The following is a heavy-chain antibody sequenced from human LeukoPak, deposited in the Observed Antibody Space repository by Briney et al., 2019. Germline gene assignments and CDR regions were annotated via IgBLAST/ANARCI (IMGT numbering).Heavy chain of an antibody. CDR2: INHSGST. D-gene: IGHD5-18*01. Sequence: SETLSLTCAVYGGSFSGYYWSWIRQPPGKGLEWIGEINHSGSTNYNPSLKSRVTISVDTSKNQFSLKLSSVTAADTAVCYCARGGYSYGSVYWGQGTLVTVSS. J-gene: IGHJ4*02. CDR1: GGSFSGYY. V-gene: IGHV4-34*01. CDR3: ARGGYSYGSVY.